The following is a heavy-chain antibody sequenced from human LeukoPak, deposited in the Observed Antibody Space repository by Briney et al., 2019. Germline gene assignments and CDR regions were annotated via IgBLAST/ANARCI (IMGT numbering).Heavy chain of an antibody. V-gene: IGHV1-69*13. D-gene: IGHD2-2*01. CDR2: IIPIFGTA. J-gene: IGHJ4*02. Sequence: SVKVSCKASGGTFSSYAISWVRQAPGQGLEWMGGIIPIFGTANYAQKFQGRVTITADESTSTAYMELSSLRSEDTAVYYCARSYQLLLYYFDYWGQGTLVSVSS. CDR1: GGTFSSYA. CDR3: ARSYQLLLYYFDY.